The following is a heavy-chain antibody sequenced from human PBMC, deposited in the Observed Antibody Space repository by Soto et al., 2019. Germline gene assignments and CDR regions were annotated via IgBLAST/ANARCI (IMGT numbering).Heavy chain of an antibody. J-gene: IGHJ6*02. Sequence: EVQLVESGGGLVKPGGPWGLSVEFLGSIFVAFTWTGFRRAQGKGRKWVASIGSSGGTSFYADSVKGRFIISRDNAKTSLDLQINSLRAEDTAVYYCAREKRHNSLGGRFGMDVWGQGTTVTVS. V-gene: IGHV3-21*01. CDR3: AREKRHNSLGGRFGMDV. CDR1: GSIFVAFT. D-gene: IGHD1-1*01. CDR2: IGSSGGTS.